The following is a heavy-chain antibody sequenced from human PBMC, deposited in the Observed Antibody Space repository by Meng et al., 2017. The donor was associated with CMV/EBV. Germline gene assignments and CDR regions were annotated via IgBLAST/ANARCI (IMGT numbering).Heavy chain of an antibody. J-gene: IGHJ3*02. D-gene: IGHD6-13*01. CDR2: VNIEGSII. CDR1: FHFSGYW. Sequence: FHFSGYWMHWVRQGPGKGLVWVSRVNIEGSIISYADSVKGRFTISRDNAKNTLYLQMNSLRAEDTAVYYCVRAGGIAAAVAASAFDIWGQGTMVTVSS. V-gene: IGHV3-74*01. CDR3: VRAGGIAAAVAASAFDI.